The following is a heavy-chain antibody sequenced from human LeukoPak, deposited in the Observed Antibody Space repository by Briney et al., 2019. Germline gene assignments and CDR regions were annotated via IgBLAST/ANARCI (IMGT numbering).Heavy chain of an antibody. CDR2: IKQDGSEK. CDR3: ARDKLHGPTLLDY. CDR1: GFTFSTYW. Sequence: PGGSLRLSCTASGFTFSTYWMSWVRQAPGEGPEWVANIKQDGSEKYYVDSVKGRFTISRDNAKNSLYLQMDSLRADDTAVYYCARDKLHGPTLLDYWGQGTLVTVSS. D-gene: IGHD2-21*01. V-gene: IGHV3-7*01. J-gene: IGHJ4*02.